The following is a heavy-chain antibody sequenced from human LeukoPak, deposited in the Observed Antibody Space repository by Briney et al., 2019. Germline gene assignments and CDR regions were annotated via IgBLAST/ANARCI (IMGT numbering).Heavy chain of an antibody. CDR2: LYNSENT. CDR3: GRFHIGPSGCYVLWYFDL. D-gene: IGHD6-19*01. J-gene: IGHJ2*01. CDR1: GGSISSYY. Sequence: TSETLSLTCTVSGGSISSYYWGWLRQPPGKGLEGIGYLYNSENTKYNSSLESRVTISVDTSKNQFFLQLSSVTAADTAVYYWGRFHIGPSGCYVLWYFDLWGRGTLVTVSS. V-gene: IGHV4-4*09.